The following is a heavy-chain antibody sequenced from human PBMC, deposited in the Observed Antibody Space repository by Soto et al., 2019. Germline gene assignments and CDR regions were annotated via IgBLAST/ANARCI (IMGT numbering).Heavy chain of an antibody. Sequence: EVQVVQSGAEVKEPGESLKISCKGSGYIFTDHCIVWVRQMAGKGLEWVGIICPGYSNIIYSPSVQGQVTISADMSISTAYLQWSSLKASDTAIYYCARRHCRGDCTINPDYYYGMDVWGQGTTVTVSS. CDR1: GYIFTDHC. D-gene: IGHD2-21*02. CDR3: ARRHCRGDCTINPDYYYGMDV. V-gene: IGHV5-51*01. CDR2: ICPGYSNI. J-gene: IGHJ6*02.